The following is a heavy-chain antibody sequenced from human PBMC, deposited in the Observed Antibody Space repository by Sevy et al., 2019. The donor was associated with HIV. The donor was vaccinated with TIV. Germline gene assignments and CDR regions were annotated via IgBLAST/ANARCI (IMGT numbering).Heavy chain of an antibody. Sequence: GGSLRLSCAASGFTVSSNYMSWVRQAPGKGLEWVSVIYSGGSTYYADSVKGRFTISRDNSKNTLYLQMNSLRAEDTAVYYCAVPAVAGTSPFDYWGQGTLVTVSS. CDR1: GFTVSSNY. D-gene: IGHD6-19*01. CDR3: AVPAVAGTSPFDY. V-gene: IGHV3-53*05. CDR2: IYSGGST. J-gene: IGHJ4*02.